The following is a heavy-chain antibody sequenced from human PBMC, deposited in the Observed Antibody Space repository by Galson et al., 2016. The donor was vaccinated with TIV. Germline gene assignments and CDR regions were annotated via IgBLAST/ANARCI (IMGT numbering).Heavy chain of an antibody. CDR3: ARRLPAGDVGAFHI. D-gene: IGHD1-26*01. Sequence: SETLSLTCSVSGGSISIYYWSWIRQPPGKGLEWIGYIYYSGSTYYNPSLKSRVTMSVDTSKNQFSLKLSSVTAADTAVYYCARRLPAGDVGAFHIWGQRTMVSVSS. V-gene: IGHV4-59*08. CDR2: IYYSGST. J-gene: IGHJ3*02. CDR1: GGSISIYY.